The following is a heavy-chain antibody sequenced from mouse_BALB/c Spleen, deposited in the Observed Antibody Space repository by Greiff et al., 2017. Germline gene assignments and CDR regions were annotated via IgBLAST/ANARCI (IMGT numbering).Heavy chain of an antibody. CDR2: IDPSDSYT. J-gene: IGHJ1*01. CDR3: TRYPLTGRYFDV. CDR1: GYTFTSYW. V-gene: IGHV1S127*01. Sequence: VQLQQSGAELVKPGASVKMSCKASGYTFTSYWMHWVKQRPGQGLEWIGVIDPSDSYTSYNQKFKGKATLTVDTSSSTAYMQLSSLTSEDSAVYYCTRYPLTGRYFDVWGAGTTVTVSS.